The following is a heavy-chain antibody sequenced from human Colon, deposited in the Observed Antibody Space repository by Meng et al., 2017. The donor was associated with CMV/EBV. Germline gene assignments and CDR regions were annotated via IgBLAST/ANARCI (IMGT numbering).Heavy chain of an antibody. CDR2: ITTGGSL. Sequence: CPASGCTFSAYYLRWIRPAPGKGMEWLSYITTGGSLSYADSVKGRFTISRDNAKNSLFLQINSLRVEDTAVYYCARITILTGFHLDSWGQGTLVTVSS. J-gene: IGHJ4*02. D-gene: IGHD3-9*01. V-gene: IGHV3-11*01. CDR1: GCTFSAYY. CDR3: ARITILTGFHLDS.